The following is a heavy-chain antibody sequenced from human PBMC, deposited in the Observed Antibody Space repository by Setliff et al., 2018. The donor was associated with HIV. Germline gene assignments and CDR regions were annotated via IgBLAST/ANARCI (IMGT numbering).Heavy chain of an antibody. Sequence: PSETLSLTCSVSGASVNYNTWSWVRQPPGKGLEWIGEMYHSGSTNSKPSLKSRVTISVDKSKNQFSLKLSSVTAADTAVYYCAIFFVTSVTTQDHWGQGTLVTVSS. D-gene: IGHD4-17*01. CDR3: AIFFVTSVTTQDH. V-gene: IGHV4-4*02. CDR2: MYHSGST. CDR1: GASVNYNTW. J-gene: IGHJ4*02.